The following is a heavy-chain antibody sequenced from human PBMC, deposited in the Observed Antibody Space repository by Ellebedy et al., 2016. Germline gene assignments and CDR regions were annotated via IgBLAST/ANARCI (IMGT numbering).Heavy chain of an antibody. Sequence: GGSLRLSCAASGFTFSSHWMHWVRQAPGMGLVWVSRINTDGISTSFADSVKGRFTISRENAKSTRDLQLTSLRAEDTGVYYCARDYDFWTGRLDYWGQGTLVTVSS. CDR1: GFTFSSHW. V-gene: IGHV3-74*01. D-gene: IGHD3-3*01. CDR3: ARDYDFWTGRLDY. CDR2: INTDGIST. J-gene: IGHJ4*02.